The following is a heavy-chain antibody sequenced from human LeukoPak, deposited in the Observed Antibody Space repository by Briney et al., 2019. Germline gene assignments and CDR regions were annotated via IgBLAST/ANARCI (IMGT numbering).Heavy chain of an antibody. V-gene: IGHV1-8*03. D-gene: IGHD5-12*01. Sequence: ASVKVSCKASGYTFTRYDINWVRQATGQGLEWMGCMNPKSGNTGHAQKFQDRVTITRDTSISTVYMELSSLRSEDTAVYYCAREYRHQPDWGQGTLVTVSS. J-gene: IGHJ4*02. CDR2: MNPKSGNT. CDR1: GYTFTRYD. CDR3: AREYRHQPD.